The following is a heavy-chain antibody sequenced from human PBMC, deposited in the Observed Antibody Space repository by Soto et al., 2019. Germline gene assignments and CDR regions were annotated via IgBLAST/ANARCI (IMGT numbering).Heavy chain of an antibody. CDR2: IYYSGST. CDR3: ARAEYSSSPSIWFGELSNWFDP. D-gene: IGHD3-10*01. V-gene: IGHV4-59*01. J-gene: IGHJ5*02. CDR1: GGSISSYY. Sequence: SETLSLTCTVSGGSISSYYWSWIRQPPGKGLEWIGYIYYSGSTNYNPSLKSRVTISVDTSKNQFSLKLSSVTAADTAVYYCARAEYSSSPSIWFGELSNWFDPWGQGTLVTVSS.